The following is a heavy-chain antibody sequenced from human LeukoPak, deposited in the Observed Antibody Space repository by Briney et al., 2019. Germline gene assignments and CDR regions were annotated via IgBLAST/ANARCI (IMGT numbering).Heavy chain of an antibody. CDR1: GASISGYY. J-gene: IGHJ4*02. Sequence: SETLSLTCTVSGASISGYYWSWIRQPPGKGLEWIGFISDSGSTSYNPSLKSRVTISVETSKNQLSLKLSSVTAADTAIYYCARQMYYYFDYWGQGTLVTVSS. D-gene: IGHD2-8*01. CDR3: ARQMYYYFDY. CDR2: ISDSGST. V-gene: IGHV4-59*08.